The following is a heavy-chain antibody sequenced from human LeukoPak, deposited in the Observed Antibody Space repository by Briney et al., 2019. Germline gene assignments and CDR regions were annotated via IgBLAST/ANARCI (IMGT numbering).Heavy chain of an antibody. Sequence: PGGSLRLSCAASGFTFSSYAMSWVRQPPGKGLEWVSAISGSGGSTYYADSVKGRFTISRDNSKNTLYLQMNSLRAEDTAVYYCAKDRYYYDSSGNNWFDPWGQGTLVTVSS. D-gene: IGHD3-22*01. CDR2: ISGSGGST. V-gene: IGHV3-23*01. CDR1: GFTFSSYA. CDR3: AKDRYYYDSSGNNWFDP. J-gene: IGHJ5*02.